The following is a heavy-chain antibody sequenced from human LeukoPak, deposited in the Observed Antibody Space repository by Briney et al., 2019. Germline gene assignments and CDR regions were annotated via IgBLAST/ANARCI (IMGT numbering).Heavy chain of an antibody. CDR2: IYPGDSDT. CDR1: GHSFTSYW. D-gene: IGHD3-10*01. J-gene: IGHJ6*03. CDR3: ARRGGSGSYYYYSYMDV. Sequence: GESLKISCKGSGHSFTSYWIGWVRQMPGKGLEGMGIIYPGDSDTRYSPSFQGQVTISADKSISTAYLQCSSLKASDTAMYYCARRGGSGSYYYYSYMDVWGKGTTVTVSS. V-gene: IGHV5-51*01.